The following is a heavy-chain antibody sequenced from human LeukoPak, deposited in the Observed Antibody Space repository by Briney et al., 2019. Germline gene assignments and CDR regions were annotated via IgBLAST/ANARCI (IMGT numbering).Heavy chain of an antibody. CDR1: VYTFTSCD. CDR3: TRGSSGRRDN. CDR2: MNPYRVNT. V-gene: IGHV1-8*01. J-gene: IGHJ4*02. D-gene: IGHD6-19*01. Sequence: GGSVKVSCKASVYTFTSCDTNWVRQATGQGLEWMGWMNPYRVNTGYGQSFQGRITMTRDISIGTAYMELSNLTSEDTAIYYCTRGSSGRRDNWGQGTLVSVSA.